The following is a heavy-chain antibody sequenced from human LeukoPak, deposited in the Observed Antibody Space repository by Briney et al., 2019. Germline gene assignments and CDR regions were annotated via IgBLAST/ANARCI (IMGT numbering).Heavy chain of an antibody. Sequence: PSETLSLTCTVSGGSMSSGAYYWNWIRQHPGKGLEWIGYIYYSGSTYYNPSLKSRVTISVDTSKNQFSLKLSSVTAADTAVYYCARAPLSPLWFGELLHRDAFDIWGQGTMVTVSS. J-gene: IGHJ3*02. CDR2: IYYSGST. D-gene: IGHD3-10*01. CDR1: GGSMSSGAYY. CDR3: ARAPLSPLWFGELLHRDAFDI. V-gene: IGHV4-31*03.